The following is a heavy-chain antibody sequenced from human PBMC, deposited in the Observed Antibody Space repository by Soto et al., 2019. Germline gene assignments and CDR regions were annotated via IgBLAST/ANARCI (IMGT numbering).Heavy chain of an antibody. V-gene: IGHV4-31*03. CDR2: ISYSGST. CDR1: GGSISSGGYY. J-gene: IGHJ4*01. Sequence: QVQLQESGPGLVKPSQTLSLTCTVSGGSISSGGYYWSWIRQHPGTGLEWIGYISYSGSTYYNPSLKRRVTISADTSKTQFSLILNSVTAAATAVYYCARGVLHWGQGTLVTASS. CDR3: ARGVLH.